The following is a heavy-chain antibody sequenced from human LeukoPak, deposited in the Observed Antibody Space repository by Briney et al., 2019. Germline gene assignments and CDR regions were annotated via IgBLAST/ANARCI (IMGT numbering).Heavy chain of an antibody. J-gene: IGHJ3*02. CDR1: GFTFDDYA. CDR2: ISWNSGSI. D-gene: IGHD2-15*01. Sequence: GGSLRLSCAASGFTFDDYAMHWVRQAPGKGLEWVSGISWNSGSIGYADSVKGRFTISRDNARNSLYLQMNSLRAEDTALYYCAKDREGRYCSGGSCTYDAFDIWGQGTMVTVSS. V-gene: IGHV3-9*01. CDR3: AKDREGRYCSGGSCTYDAFDI.